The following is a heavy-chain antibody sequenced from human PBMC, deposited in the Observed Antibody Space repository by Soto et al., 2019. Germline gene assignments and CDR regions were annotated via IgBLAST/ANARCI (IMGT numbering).Heavy chain of an antibody. CDR2: IYYSGST. CDR1: VGSISSSSYY. J-gene: IGHJ4*02. Sequence: QLQLQESGPGLVKPSETLSLTCTVSVGSISSSSYYWGWIRQPPGKGLEWIGVIYYSGSTYYNPSLKSRVTISAGTSPTRFSLKLSSVTAADTAVDYCGSRAVEAAAASFDYWGQGTLVTVSS. CDR3: GSRAVEAAAASFDY. V-gene: IGHV4-39*01. D-gene: IGHD6-13*01.